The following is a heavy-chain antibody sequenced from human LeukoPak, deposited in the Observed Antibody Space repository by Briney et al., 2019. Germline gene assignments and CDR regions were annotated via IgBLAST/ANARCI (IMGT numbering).Heavy chain of an antibody. V-gene: IGHV3-15*04. CDR2: MGSKIDGGTT. Sequence: GGSLRLSCAVSGFTFSHAGMSWVRQAPGKGLEWVGRMGSKIDGGTTDYGAAGKGRFTISRDHSNNTMYLQMNSLQREVTAVYYCTTTRAFCSGRSCLGYWGQGTLVTVSS. CDR3: TTTRAFCSGRSCLGY. J-gene: IGHJ4*02. D-gene: IGHD2-15*01. CDR1: GFTFSHAG.